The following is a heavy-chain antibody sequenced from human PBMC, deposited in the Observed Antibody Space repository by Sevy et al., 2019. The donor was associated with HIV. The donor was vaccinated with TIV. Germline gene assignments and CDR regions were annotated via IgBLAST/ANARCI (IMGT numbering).Heavy chain of an antibody. V-gene: IGHV3-23*01. D-gene: IGHD2-2*01. CDR1: GFTFSNYA. J-gene: IGHJ6*02. Sequence: GGSLRLSCAASGFTFSNYAMSWVRQAPGKGLEWVSSISRSGGSTYYADSVKGRVTISRDNSKNTLYLQMNSLRAEETAVYYCAKVDVVVPVADYGLHVWGQGTTVTVSS. CDR2: ISRSGGST. CDR3: AKVDVVVPVADYGLHV.